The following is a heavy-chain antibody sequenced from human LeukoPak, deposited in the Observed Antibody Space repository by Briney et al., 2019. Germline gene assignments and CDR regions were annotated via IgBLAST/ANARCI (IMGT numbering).Heavy chain of an antibody. V-gene: IGHV3-66*02. D-gene: IGHD3-22*01. J-gene: IGHJ3*02. CDR1: GFPVSSNY. Sequence: PGGSLRLSCAASGFPVSSNYMSWVRQAPGKGLEWVSVIYSGGSTYYADSVKGRFTISRDNSKNTLYLQMNSLRAEDTAVYYCASNQYYYDSSGYYPRGIWGQGTMVTVSS. CDR2: IYSGGST. CDR3: ASNQYYYDSSGYYPRGI.